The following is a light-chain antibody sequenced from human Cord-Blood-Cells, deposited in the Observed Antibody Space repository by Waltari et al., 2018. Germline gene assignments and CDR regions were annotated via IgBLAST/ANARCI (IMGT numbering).Light chain of an antibody. Sequence: SYALTQQPSVSVSPGQTAGITCSGDKLGGKYACWYQQKPVQSPVLDIYQESKGPTGTPERFSDSNPVNSATLTIGGTQAMDEADYYGQAWDSSTARGFGGGTKLTV. CDR1: KLGGKY. CDR2: QES. CDR3: QAWDSSTARG. J-gene: IGLJ2*01. V-gene: IGLV3-1*01.